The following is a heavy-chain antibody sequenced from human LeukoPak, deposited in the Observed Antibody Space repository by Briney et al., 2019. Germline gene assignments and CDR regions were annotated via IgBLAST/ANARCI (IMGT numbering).Heavy chain of an antibody. J-gene: IGHJ4*02. CDR1: GGTFSSYA. V-gene: IGHV1-69*04. Sequence: SVKVSCKASGGTFSSYAISWVRQAAGQGLDWMGRIIPILGIANYAQKFQGRVTITADKSTSTAYMELSSLRSEDTAVYYCARDGITMVRGAISKLDYWGQGTLVTVSS. CDR3: ARDGITMVRGAISKLDY. D-gene: IGHD3-10*01. CDR2: IIPILGIA.